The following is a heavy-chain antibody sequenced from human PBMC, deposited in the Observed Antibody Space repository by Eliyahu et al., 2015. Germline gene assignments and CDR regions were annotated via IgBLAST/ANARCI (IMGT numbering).Heavy chain of an antibody. D-gene: IGHD6-13*01. CDR3: AKVSPAAGTFAYYYYGMDV. Sequence: EVQLLESGGGLVQPGGSLRLSCAASGFTFSSYAMXWVRQAPGKGLEWVSAISGSGGSTYYADSVKGRFTISRDNSKNTLYLQMNSLRAEDTAVYYCAKVSPAAGTFAYYYYGMDVWGQGTTVTVSS. J-gene: IGHJ6*02. CDR1: GFTFSSYA. V-gene: IGHV3-23*01. CDR2: ISGSGGST.